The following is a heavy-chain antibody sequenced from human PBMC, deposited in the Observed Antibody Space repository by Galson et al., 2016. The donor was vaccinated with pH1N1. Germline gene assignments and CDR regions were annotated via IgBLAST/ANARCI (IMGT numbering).Heavy chain of an antibody. CDR1: GFTFSSWH. D-gene: IGHD4-23*01. CDR2: ITYTRATI. J-gene: IGHJ3*01. CDR3: ARPGNYAGERRGAFDL. Sequence: SLRLSCAASGFTFSSWHMDWVRQAPGEGLEWISFITYTRATIYYADSVKGRFTVSRDNAKNSLYLQMNSLRAEDTAVYYCARPGNYAGERRGAFDLWGQGTMVTVS. V-gene: IGHV3-48*03.